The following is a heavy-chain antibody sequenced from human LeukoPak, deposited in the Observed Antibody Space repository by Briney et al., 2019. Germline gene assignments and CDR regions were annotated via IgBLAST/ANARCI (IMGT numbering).Heavy chain of an antibody. Sequence: SETLYLTCAVYGGSFSGYYWSWIRQPPGKGLEWIGEINHSGSTNYNPSLKSRVTISVDTSKNQFSLKLSSVTAADTAVYYCARGCCSSTSCYPFDYWGQGTLVTVSS. CDR1: GGSFSGYY. D-gene: IGHD2-2*01. CDR2: INHSGST. J-gene: IGHJ4*02. CDR3: ARGCCSSTSCYPFDY. V-gene: IGHV4-34*01.